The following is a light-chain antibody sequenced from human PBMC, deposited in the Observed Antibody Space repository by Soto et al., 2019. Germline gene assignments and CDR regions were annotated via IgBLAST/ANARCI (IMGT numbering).Light chain of an antibody. J-gene: IGLJ1*01. CDR1: ASDIGRYNY. Sequence: QSVLTQPPSASWSPGQSVTISCIGTASDIGRYNYVSWYQHHPGKAPKLIIYEVTKRPSGVPDRFSGSKSGNTASLTVSGLQADDEADYYCTSYVGSNNYVFGTGTKVTVL. CDR3: TSYVGSNNYV. CDR2: EVT. V-gene: IGLV2-8*01.